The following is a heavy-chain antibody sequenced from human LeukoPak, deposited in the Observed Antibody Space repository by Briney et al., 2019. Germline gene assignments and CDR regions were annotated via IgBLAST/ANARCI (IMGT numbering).Heavy chain of an antibody. CDR2: ISGSGT. D-gene: IGHD2-21*01. CDR3: AKIPGDSFFDV. CDR1: GFSFNSFS. Sequence: PGGSLRFSCVGTGFSFNSFSMNWVRQARGKGLEWVATISGSGTYYLDSVKGRFTISRDDFRSTVYLQMNSLRADDTALYYCAKIPGDSFFDVWGQGTLVTVSS. V-gene: IGHV3-23*01. J-gene: IGHJ4*02.